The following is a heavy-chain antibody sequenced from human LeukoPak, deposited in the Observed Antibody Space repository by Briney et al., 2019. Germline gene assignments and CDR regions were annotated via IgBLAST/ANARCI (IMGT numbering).Heavy chain of an antibody. V-gene: IGHV3-23*01. CDR3: AKSRYDSSGYYNLFDP. D-gene: IGHD3-22*01. CDR1: GFTFSSYA. J-gene: IGHJ5*02. CDR2: ISVSGGST. Sequence: PGGSLTLSCAASGFTFSSYAISWVRQAPGKGLEWVSAISVSGGSTYYADSVKGRFTISRDNSKNTLYLQMNSLRAEDTAVYYCAKSRYDSSGYYNLFDPWGEGTVDTVSS.